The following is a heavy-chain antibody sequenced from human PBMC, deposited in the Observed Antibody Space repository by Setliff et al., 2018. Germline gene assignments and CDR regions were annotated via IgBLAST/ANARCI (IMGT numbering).Heavy chain of an antibody. CDR1: GGSFSGYF. CDR2: INDRGST. Sequence: SETLSLTCAVYGGSFSGYFWSWIRQAPGRGLEWIGEINDRGSTHYNPSLKSRVTISIDTSKNQFSLKLSSVTAADTAVYYCASNPFNSGPPYYFDYWGQGTLVTVSS. CDR3: ASNPFNSGPPYYFDY. V-gene: IGHV4-34*01. J-gene: IGHJ4*02. D-gene: IGHD6-19*01.